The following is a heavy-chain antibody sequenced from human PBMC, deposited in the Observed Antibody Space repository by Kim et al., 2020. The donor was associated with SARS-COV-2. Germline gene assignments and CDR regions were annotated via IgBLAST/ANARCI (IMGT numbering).Heavy chain of an antibody. J-gene: IGHJ4*02. CDR2: GDSV. D-gene: IGHD5-12*01. Sequence: GDSVYYADAVKCRFTISRDNAKNSLYLQMNSLRADDTAVYYCARIYDGGDYWGQGTLVTVSS. CDR3: ARIYDGGDY. V-gene: IGHV3-11*01.